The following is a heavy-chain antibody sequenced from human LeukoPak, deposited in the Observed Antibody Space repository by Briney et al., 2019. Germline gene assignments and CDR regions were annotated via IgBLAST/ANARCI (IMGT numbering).Heavy chain of an antibody. Sequence: QAGGSLRLSCAASGLTFSKYSMTWVRQAPGKGLEWVSFIDTSSTTMYYTDSVKGRFTIFRDNAKNSLYLQMNSLKVEDTAIYYCARGNWVDCWGQGTLVTVSS. CDR2: IDTSSTTM. CDR3: ARGNWVDC. V-gene: IGHV3-48*04. J-gene: IGHJ5*01. CDR1: GLTFSKYS.